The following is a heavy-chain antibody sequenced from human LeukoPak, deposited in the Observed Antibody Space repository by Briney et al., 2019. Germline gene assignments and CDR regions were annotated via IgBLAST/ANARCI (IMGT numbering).Heavy chain of an antibody. Sequence: GASVKVSCEASGYRFTGYYIHWLRQAPGQGLEWMGWINPNSGGTNYAQKFQGRVTMTRDTSISTAYMELSRLRSDDTAVYYCARANDILTGYYIRANWFDPWGQGTLVTVSS. J-gene: IGHJ5*02. CDR3: ARANDILTGYYIRANWFDP. D-gene: IGHD3-9*01. CDR1: GYRFTGYY. V-gene: IGHV1-2*02. CDR2: INPNSGGT.